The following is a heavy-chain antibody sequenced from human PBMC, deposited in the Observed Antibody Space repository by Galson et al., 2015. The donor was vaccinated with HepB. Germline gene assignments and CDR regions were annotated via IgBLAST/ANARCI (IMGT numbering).Heavy chain of an antibody. CDR1: GFTFSASA. CDR3: TTSTSSGEVY. Sequence: SLRLSCAASGFTFSASAIYWVRQASGKGLEWVGRIRSQTNNHATAYAASVKGRFTISRDDSKNTAYLQMNSLKTEDTAVYYCTTSTSSGEVYWDQGTLVTVSS. CDR2: IRSQTNNHAT. D-gene: IGHD6-6*01. V-gene: IGHV3-73*01. J-gene: IGHJ4*02.